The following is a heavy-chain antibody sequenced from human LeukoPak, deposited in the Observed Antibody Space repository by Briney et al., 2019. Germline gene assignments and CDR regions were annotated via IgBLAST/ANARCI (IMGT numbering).Heavy chain of an antibody. J-gene: IGHJ3*02. CDR1: GGSISSGGYY. CDR3: ARDPRSGSGSYAFDI. CDR2: IYYSGST. V-gene: IGHV4-31*03. D-gene: IGHD3-10*01. Sequence: PSQTLSLTCTVSGGSISSGGYYWSWIRQHPGKGLEWIGYIYYSGSTYYNPSLKSRVTISVDTSKNQFSLKLSSVTAADTAVYYCARDPRSGSGSYAFDIWGQGTMVTVSS.